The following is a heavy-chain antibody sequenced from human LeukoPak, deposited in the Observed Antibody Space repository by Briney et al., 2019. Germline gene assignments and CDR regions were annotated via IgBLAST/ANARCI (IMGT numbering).Heavy chain of an antibody. CDR2: IKQDGSEK. J-gene: IGHJ4*02. Sequence: PGGSLRLSCAASGFTFSSYWMSWVRQAPGKGLEWVANIKQDGSEKYYVDSVKGRYTISRDNAKNSLYLQMNSLRAEDTAVYYCARDPTGYCRGGSCYHDYWGQGTLVTVSS. D-gene: IGHD2-15*01. V-gene: IGHV3-7*01. CDR3: ARDPTGYCRGGSCYHDY. CDR1: GFTFSSYW.